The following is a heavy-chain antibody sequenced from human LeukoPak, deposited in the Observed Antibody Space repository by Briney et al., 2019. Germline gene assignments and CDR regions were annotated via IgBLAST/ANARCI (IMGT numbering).Heavy chain of an antibody. D-gene: IGHD2-2*01. CDR2: INHSGST. J-gene: IGHJ4*02. V-gene: IGHV4-34*01. CDR1: GGSFSGYY. CDR3: TSPASPDCSSTSCADY. Sequence: PSETLSLTCAVYGGSFSGYYWSWIRRPPGKGLEGIGEINHSGSTNYNPSLKSRVTISVDTSKNQFSLKLSSVTAADTAVFYRTSPASPDCSSTSCADYWGQGTLVTVSS.